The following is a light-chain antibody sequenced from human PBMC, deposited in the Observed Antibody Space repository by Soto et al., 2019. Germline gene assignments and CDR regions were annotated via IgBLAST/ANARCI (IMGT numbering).Light chain of an antibody. V-gene: IGKV3-20*01. CDR1: QSVSSY. CDR2: GAS. CDR3: QQYGSSPLT. J-gene: IGKJ4*01. Sequence: ERVMTQSSATLSVAPGERATLACRAGQSVSSYLAWYQQKPGQAPRLLIYGASSRATGIPDRFSGSGSETDFTLIISRLEPEDSAVYYCQQYGSSPLTFGGGTKWIS.